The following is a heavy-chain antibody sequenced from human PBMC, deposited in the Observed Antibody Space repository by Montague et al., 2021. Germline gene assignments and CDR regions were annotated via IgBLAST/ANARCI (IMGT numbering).Heavy chain of an antibody. D-gene: IGHD4-23*01. Sequence: SETLSLTCAVYGGSFSGYYWTWIRQPPGKGLEWIGEINHSGSTNDNPSLKSRLTISVDTSKNQFSLNLSSVTAADTAVYYGVVTPSLYYHGMDVWGQGTTVTVSS. V-gene: IGHV4-34*01. J-gene: IGHJ6*02. CDR1: GGSFSGYY. CDR3: VVTPSLYYHGMDV. CDR2: INHSGST.